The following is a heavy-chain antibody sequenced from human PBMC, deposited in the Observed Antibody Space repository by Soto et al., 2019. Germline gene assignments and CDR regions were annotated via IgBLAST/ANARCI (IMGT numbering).Heavy chain of an antibody. Sequence: TGESLKISCRTSGYRFTSYWIAWVRQMPGKGLEWMGIIFPSDSDTRYSPSFQGQVTISADRSTSTVFPQWASLKASDTAVYFCARKDKSGYFNWFDPWGQGTLVTVSS. D-gene: IGHD3-22*01. V-gene: IGHV5-51*01. CDR3: ARKDKSGYFNWFDP. CDR2: IFPSDSDT. J-gene: IGHJ5*02. CDR1: GYRFTSYW.